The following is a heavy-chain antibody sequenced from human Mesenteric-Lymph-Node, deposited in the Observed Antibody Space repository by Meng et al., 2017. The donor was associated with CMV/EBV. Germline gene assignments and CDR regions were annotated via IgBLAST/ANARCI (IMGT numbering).Heavy chain of an antibody. Sequence: ASVKVSCKASGYTFTSYGISWVRQAPGQGLEWMGIINPSGGSTSYAQKFQGRVTMTRDTSTSTVYMELSSLRSEDTAVYYCARDRVLLWFGEIDYWGQGTLVTVSS. V-gene: IGHV1-46*01. CDR1: GYTFTSYG. CDR2: INPSGGST. J-gene: IGHJ4*02. CDR3: ARDRVLLWFGEIDY. D-gene: IGHD3-10*01.